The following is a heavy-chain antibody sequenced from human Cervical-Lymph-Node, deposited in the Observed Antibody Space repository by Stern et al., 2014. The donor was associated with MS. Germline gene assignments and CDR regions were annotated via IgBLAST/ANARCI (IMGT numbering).Heavy chain of an antibody. Sequence: QLQLQESGPGLVKPSQTLSLTCTVSGGSISSGSYYWSWIRQPAGKGLEWIGRIYTSGSTNYNPSLKSRVTISVDTSKNQFSRKLSSVTAADTAVYYCARDLSGEGWFDPWGQGTLVTVSS. CDR1: GGSISSGSYY. D-gene: IGHD1-26*01. CDR2: IYTSGST. J-gene: IGHJ5*02. CDR3: ARDLSGEGWFDP. V-gene: IGHV4-61*02.